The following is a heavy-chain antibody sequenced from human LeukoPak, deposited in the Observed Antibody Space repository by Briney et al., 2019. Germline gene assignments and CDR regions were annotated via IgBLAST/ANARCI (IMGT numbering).Heavy chain of an antibody. CDR1: GFTFSNAW. Sequence: GGSLRLSCAASGFTFSNAWMSWVRQAPGKGLEWVGRIKSKTDGGTTDYAAPVKGRFTISRDDSKNTLYLQMNSQKTVDTAVYYCLRDWYGSGSYWQIRESYFDYWGQGTLVTVSS. V-gene: IGHV3-15*01. CDR2: IKSKTDGGTT. J-gene: IGHJ4*02. D-gene: IGHD3-10*01. CDR3: LRDWYGSGSYWQIRESYFDY.